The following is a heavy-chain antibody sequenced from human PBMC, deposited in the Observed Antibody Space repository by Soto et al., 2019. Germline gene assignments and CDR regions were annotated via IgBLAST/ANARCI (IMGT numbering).Heavy chain of an antibody. J-gene: IGHJ4*02. V-gene: IGHV1-8*01. Sequence: ASVKASCKASGYTFTSYDINWVRQATGQGLEWMGWMNPNSGNTGYAQKFQGRVTMTRNTSISTAYMELSSLRSEDTAVYYCARGSLGATIFGVVTPDFDYWGQGTLVTVSS. CDR2: MNPNSGNT. D-gene: IGHD3-3*01. CDR1: GYTFTSYD. CDR3: ARGSLGATIFGVVTPDFDY.